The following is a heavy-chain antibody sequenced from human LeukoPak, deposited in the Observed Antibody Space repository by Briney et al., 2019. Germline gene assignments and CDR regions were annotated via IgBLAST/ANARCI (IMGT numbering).Heavy chain of an antibody. J-gene: IGHJ6*03. V-gene: IGHV3-48*04. Sequence: PGGSLRLSCATSGFTFRRYSMSWVRQAPGKGLEWVSYISSSGSTIYYADSVKGRFTISRDNAKNSLYLQMNSLRAEDTAVYYCARAAEQLVGVWAAYYSYYIDVWGKGTTVTVSS. CDR2: ISSSGSTI. D-gene: IGHD6-6*01. CDR1: GFTFRRYS. CDR3: ARAAEQLVGVWAAYYSYYIDV.